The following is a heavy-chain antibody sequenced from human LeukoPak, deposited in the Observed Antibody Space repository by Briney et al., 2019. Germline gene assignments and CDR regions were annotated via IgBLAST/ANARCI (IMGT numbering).Heavy chain of an antibody. CDR1: GDSINNYY. Sequence: SETLSLTCSVSGDSINNYYWSWIRQSPGKGLEWIGYMYRSGSRNQNPSLKSRLTMSIDTSKNHFSLNLTSVTAADTAVYFCAGGDTRDDLHYWGQGTLVTVSS. D-gene: IGHD3-16*01. CDR3: AGGDTRDDLHY. J-gene: IGHJ4*02. CDR2: MYRSGSR. V-gene: IGHV4-59*08.